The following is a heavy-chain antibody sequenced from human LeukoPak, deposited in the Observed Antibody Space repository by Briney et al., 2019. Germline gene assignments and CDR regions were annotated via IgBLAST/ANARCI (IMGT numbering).Heavy chain of an antibody. CDR1: GFTFSSYA. CDR2: ISGSGGST. V-gene: IGHV3-23*01. Sequence: PGGSLRLSCAASGFTFSSYAMSWVRQAPGKGLEWVSAISGSGGSTYYADSVKGRFTISRDNSKNTLYLQMNSLRAEDTAVYYCAKGQVTYYYDSSGYYHFDYWGQGTLVTVSS. J-gene: IGHJ4*02. CDR3: AKGQVTYYYDSSGYYHFDY. D-gene: IGHD3-22*01.